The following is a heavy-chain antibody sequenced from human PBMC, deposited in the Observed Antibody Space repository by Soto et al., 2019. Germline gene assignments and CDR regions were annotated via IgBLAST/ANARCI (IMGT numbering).Heavy chain of an antibody. CDR3: AKDDTGYSSGWANAFDI. J-gene: IGHJ3*02. D-gene: IGHD6-19*01. V-gene: IGHV3-23*01. Sequence: EVQLLESGGGLVQPGGSLRLSCAASGFTFSSYAMSWVRQAPGKGLEWVSAISGSGGSTYYADSVKGRFTISRDNTKNTMYLQMNSLRAEDTAVYDCAKDDTGYSSGWANAFDIWGQGTMVTVSS. CDR1: GFTFSSYA. CDR2: ISGSGGST.